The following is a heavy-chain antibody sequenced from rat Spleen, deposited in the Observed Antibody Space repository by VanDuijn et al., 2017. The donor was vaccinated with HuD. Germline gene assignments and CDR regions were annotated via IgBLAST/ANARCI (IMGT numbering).Heavy chain of an antibody. CDR1: GFSLTSYH. CDR3: AREMVLITRDYFDY. J-gene: IGHJ2*01. D-gene: IGHD1-12*02. V-gene: IGHV2-41*01. CDR2: IWNIGGT. Sequence: QVQLKESGPGLVQPSQTLSLTCTVSGFSLTSYHVHWVRQPPGKGLEWMGVIWNIGGTRYNSALKSRLSISKDTSKSQVFLKMNSLQTEDTATYYCAREMVLITRDYFDYWGQGVMVTVSS.